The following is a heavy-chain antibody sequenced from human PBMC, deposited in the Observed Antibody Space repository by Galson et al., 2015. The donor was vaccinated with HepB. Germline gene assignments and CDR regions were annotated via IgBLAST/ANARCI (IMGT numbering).Heavy chain of an antibody. Sequence: SVKVSCKASGYTFTSYGISWVRQAPGQGLEWMGWISAYNGNTNYAQKLQGRVTMTTDTSTSTAYMELRSLRSDDTAVYYCARVTPSSSSYYYYGMDVWGQGTTVTVSS. CDR2: ISAYNGNT. CDR1: GYTFTSYG. CDR3: ARVTPSSSSYYYYGMDV. J-gene: IGHJ6*02. V-gene: IGHV1-18*01. D-gene: IGHD6-6*01.